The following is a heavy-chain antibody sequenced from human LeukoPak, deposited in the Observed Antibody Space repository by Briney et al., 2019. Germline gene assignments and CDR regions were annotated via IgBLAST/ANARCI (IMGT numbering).Heavy chain of an antibody. D-gene: IGHD3-10*01. CDR3: ARDSGSGSGSYVDY. CDR1: GFSFDDYA. J-gene: IGHJ4*02. CDR2: ISWNSGSM. Sequence: GGSLRLSCAASGFSFDDYAMHWVRQAPGKGLEWVAGISWNSGSMDYVDSVKGRFTISRDNAKNSLYLQMNSLRAEDTAVYYCARDSGSGSGSYVDYWGQGTLVTVSS. V-gene: IGHV3-9*01.